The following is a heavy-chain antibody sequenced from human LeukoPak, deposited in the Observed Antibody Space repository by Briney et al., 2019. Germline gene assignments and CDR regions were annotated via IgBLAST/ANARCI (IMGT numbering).Heavy chain of an antibody. V-gene: IGHV3-21*01. CDR2: ISSSSSYI. CDR3: ARDGRRAVAGKNYYYYYYMDV. CDR1: GFTFSSYS. J-gene: IGHJ6*03. D-gene: IGHD6-19*01. Sequence: SGGSLRLSWAASGFTFSSYSMNWVRQAPGKGLEWVSSISSSSSYIYYADSVKGRFTISRDNAKNSLYLQMNSLRAEDTAVYYCARDGRRAVAGKNYYYYYYMDVWGKGTTVTVPS.